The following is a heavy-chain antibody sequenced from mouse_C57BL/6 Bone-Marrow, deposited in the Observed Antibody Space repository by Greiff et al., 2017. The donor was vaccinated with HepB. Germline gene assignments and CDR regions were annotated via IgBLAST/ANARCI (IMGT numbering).Heavy chain of an antibody. CDR3: AREGDGCWFAY. D-gene: IGHD3-3*01. Sequence: QVQLQQSGAELARPGASVKLSCKASGYTFTSYGISWVKQRTGQGLEWIGEIYPRSGNTYYNEKFKGKATLTADKSSSTAYMELRSLTSEDSAVYFCAREGDGCWFAYWGQGTLVTVSA. CDR1: GYTFTSYG. CDR2: IYPRSGNT. V-gene: IGHV1-81*01. J-gene: IGHJ3*01.